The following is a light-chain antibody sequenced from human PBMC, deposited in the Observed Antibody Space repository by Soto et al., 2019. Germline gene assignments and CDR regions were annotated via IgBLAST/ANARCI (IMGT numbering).Light chain of an antibody. Sequence: DIQMTQSPSSVSAVVGDRVTITCRASQDITRWLALYQQQPGRAPKLLIYAASTLQGGVPSRFSGSGSGTDFTLTISSLRPEDFATYYCQQAHSFPVTCGQGTRLEI. J-gene: IGKJ5*01. CDR1: QDITRW. CDR3: QQAHSFPVT. CDR2: AAS. V-gene: IGKV1-12*01.